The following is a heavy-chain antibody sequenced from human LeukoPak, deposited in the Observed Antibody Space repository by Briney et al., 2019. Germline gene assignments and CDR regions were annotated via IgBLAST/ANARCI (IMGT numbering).Heavy chain of an antibody. J-gene: IGHJ3*02. Sequence: GGSLRLSCAASGFTFSSYSMNWVRQAPGKGLEWVSSISSSSDYIYDADSVKGRFTISRDNAKNSLYLQMNSLRAEDTAVYYCARTSATMIADAFDIWGQGTMVTVSS. CDR1: GFTFSSYS. CDR3: ARTSATMIADAFDI. CDR2: ISSSSDYI. D-gene: IGHD3-22*01. V-gene: IGHV3-21*01.